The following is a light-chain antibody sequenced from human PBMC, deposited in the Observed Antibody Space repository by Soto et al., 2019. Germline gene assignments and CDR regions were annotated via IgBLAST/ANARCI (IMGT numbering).Light chain of an antibody. CDR3: ISYTGSSTSYV. V-gene: IGLV2-14*01. J-gene: IGLJ1*01. Sequence: QSAPTQPASVSGSPGQSITISCSGTSSDVGSYDHVAWYQQFPGKTPKLMIYEVSNRPSGVSSRFSGSKSGNTASLTISGLQAEDEADYYCISYTGSSTSYVFGSGTNGTVL. CDR2: EVS. CDR1: SSDVGSYDH.